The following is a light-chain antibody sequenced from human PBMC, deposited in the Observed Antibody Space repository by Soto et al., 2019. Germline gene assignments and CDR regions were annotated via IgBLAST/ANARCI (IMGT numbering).Light chain of an antibody. CDR2: GVG. CDR3: SSYTSSMTNV. V-gene: IGLV2-14*03. Sequence: QSVLTQPASVSGSPGQSITISCTGTSSDVGGYNSVSWYQHHPGKAPKLILYGVGDRPSGVSYRFSGFKSGNTASLTISGFQSADEADYFCSSYTSSMTNVFGSGTKVTVL. J-gene: IGLJ1*01. CDR1: SSDVGGYNS.